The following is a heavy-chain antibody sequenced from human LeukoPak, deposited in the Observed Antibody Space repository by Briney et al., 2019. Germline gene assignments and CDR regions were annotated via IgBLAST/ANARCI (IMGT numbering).Heavy chain of an antibody. V-gene: IGHV4-59*10. J-gene: IGHJ6*03. Sequence: SETLSLTCAVYGGSFSGYYWSWIRQPAGKGLEWIGRIYTSGSTNYNPSLKSRVTMSVDTSKNQFSLKLSPVTAADTAVYYCARSDSSGYPHYYYMDVWGKGTTVTISS. D-gene: IGHD3-22*01. CDR1: GGSFSGYY. CDR2: IYTSGST. CDR3: ARSDSSGYPHYYYMDV.